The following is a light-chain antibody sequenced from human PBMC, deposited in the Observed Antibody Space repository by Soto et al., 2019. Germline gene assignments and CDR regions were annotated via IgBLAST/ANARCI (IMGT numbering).Light chain of an antibody. CDR3: QQYKSYST. J-gene: IGKJ2*01. Sequence: DLPMTQSPSTLSASVGDRVTITCRASQTISSFLAWYQQKPGKAPKLLIYKASSLESGVPSRFSGSGSETEFTLTISSLQPDDFATYYCQQYKSYSTFGQGTKLEIK. CDR1: QTISSF. CDR2: KAS. V-gene: IGKV1-5*03.